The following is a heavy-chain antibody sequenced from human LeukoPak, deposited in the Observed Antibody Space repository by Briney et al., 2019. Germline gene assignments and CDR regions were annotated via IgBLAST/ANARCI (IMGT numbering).Heavy chain of an antibody. CDR1: GFTFSSHA. Sequence: PGGSLRLSCAASGFTFSSHAMRWVRQAPGKGLEGVSAISTSGGSTYYADSVKGRFTIPRDNSKNTLYLQMNSLRAEDTAVYYCAKEPYSGSQLLDYWGQGTLVTVSS. CDR3: AKEPYSGSQLLDY. D-gene: IGHD1-26*01. V-gene: IGHV3-23*01. J-gene: IGHJ4*02. CDR2: ISTSGGST.